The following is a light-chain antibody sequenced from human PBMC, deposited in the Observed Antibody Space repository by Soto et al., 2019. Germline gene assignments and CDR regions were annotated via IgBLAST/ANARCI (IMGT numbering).Light chain of an antibody. CDR3: QQYRSSPLT. Sequence: ENVLTQSPGTLSLSPGERATLSCRASQSVSRSYLAWFQQKPGQAPRLLIYGASSRATGIPDRFSGSGSGTDFTLTISRLEPEDCAVYYCQQYRSSPLTFGGGTKVDIK. V-gene: IGKV3-20*01. J-gene: IGKJ4*01. CDR1: QSVSRSY. CDR2: GAS.